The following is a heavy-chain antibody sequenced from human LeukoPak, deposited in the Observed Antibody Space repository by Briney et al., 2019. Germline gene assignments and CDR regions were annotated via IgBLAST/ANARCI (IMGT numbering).Heavy chain of an antibody. CDR2: IYTSGDT. CDR3: VRVRYSGSWFPVPNFDC. J-gene: IGHJ4*02. Sequence: PGGSLRLSXAASGVTVSGSYMSWVRQAPGKGLEWVSVIYTSGDTYYADSLKGRFTISRDSSKNTLYLQMNTLRTEDTAVYYCVRVRYSGSWFPVPNFDCWGQGTLVTVSS. CDR1: GVTVSGSY. V-gene: IGHV3-66*01. D-gene: IGHD1-26*01.